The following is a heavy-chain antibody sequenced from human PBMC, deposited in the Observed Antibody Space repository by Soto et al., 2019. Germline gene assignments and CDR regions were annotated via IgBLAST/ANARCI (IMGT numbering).Heavy chain of an antibody. Sequence: SETLSLTCTVSGGSFKSGSYSWSWIRQPPGKGLEWIGYVYHTGRTSYNPSLKSRVSISMDTSKNQFSLNLDYVTAADTAVYFCARDFAYFDFWGQGTLVTVSS. D-gene: IGHD3-3*01. CDR3: ARDFAYFDF. J-gene: IGHJ4*02. V-gene: IGHV4-61*01. CDR2: VYHTGRT. CDR1: GGSFKSGSYS.